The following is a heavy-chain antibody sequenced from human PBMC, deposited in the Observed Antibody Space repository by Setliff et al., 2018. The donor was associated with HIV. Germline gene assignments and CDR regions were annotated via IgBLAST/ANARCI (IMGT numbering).Heavy chain of an antibody. V-gene: IGHV4-34*10. CDR1: GGPLSGHY. J-gene: IGHJ4*02. CDR3: AREGIAFNPGDY. Sequence: SETLSLTCAVYGGPLSGHYWSWIRQPPGQGLEWIGETSHSGGTNYIPSLKSRLTMSVDKSKNQVSMNLTSVTAADTAIYYCAREGIAFNPGDYWGQGTLVTVSS. CDR2: TSHSGGT.